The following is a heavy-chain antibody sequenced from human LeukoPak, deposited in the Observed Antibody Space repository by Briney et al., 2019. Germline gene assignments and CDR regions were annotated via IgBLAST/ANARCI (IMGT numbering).Heavy chain of an antibody. CDR2: INHSGST. V-gene: IGHV4-34*01. CDR1: GGSFSGYY. Sequence: PSETLSLTCAVYGGSFSGYYWNWIRQPPGKGLEWIGEINHSGSTNYNPSLKSRVTISVDTSKNQFSLKLSFVTAADTAVYYCARDALDIWGQGTMVTVSS. J-gene: IGHJ3*02. CDR3: ARDALDI.